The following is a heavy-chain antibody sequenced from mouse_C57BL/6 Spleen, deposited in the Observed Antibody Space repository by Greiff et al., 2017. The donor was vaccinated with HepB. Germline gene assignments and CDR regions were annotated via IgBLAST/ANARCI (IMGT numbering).Heavy chain of an antibody. J-gene: IGHJ4*01. CDR2: ISNGGGST. CDR1: GFTFSDYY. V-gene: IGHV5-12*01. CDR3: ARLFYPYYAMDY. D-gene: IGHD1-1*01. Sequence: DVMLVESGGGLVQPGGSLKLSCAASGFTFSDYYMYWVRQTPEKRLEWVAYISNGGGSTYYPDTVKGRFTISRDNAKNTLYLQMSRLKSEDTAMYYCARLFYPYYAMDYWGQGTSVTVSS.